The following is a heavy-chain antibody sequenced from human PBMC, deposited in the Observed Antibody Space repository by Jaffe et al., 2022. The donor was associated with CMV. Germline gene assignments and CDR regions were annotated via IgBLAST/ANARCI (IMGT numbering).Heavy chain of an antibody. J-gene: IGHJ4*02. Sequence: QVQLVESGGGVVQPGRSLRLSCAASGFTFSSYGMHWVRQAPGKGLEWVAVIWYDGSNKYYADSVKGRFTISRDNSKNTLYLQMNSLRAEDTAVYYCARAPDARFRPGYFDYWGQGTLVTVSS. D-gene: IGHD3-10*01. CDR1: GFTFSSYG. CDR2: IWYDGSNK. CDR3: ARAPDARFRPGYFDY. V-gene: IGHV3-33*01.